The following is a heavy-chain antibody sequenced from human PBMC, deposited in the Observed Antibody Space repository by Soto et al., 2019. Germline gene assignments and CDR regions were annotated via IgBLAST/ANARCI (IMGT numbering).Heavy chain of an antibody. D-gene: IGHD5-12*01. J-gene: IGHJ6*02. Sequence: QVQLVESGGGVVQPGRSLRLSCAASGFTFSSYAMDWVRQAPGKGLEWVAVISYDGSNKYYADSVKGRFTISRDNSKNTLYPQMNSLRAEDTAVYYCARDYYRFNSGYGFSMDVWGQGTTVTVSS. V-gene: IGHV3-30-3*01. CDR2: ISYDGSNK. CDR1: GFTFSSYA. CDR3: ARDYYRFNSGYGFSMDV.